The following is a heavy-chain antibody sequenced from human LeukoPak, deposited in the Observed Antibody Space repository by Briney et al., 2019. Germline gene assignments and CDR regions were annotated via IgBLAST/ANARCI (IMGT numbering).Heavy chain of an antibody. CDR1: GFTFSSYW. D-gene: IGHD3-9*01. Sequence: PGGSLRLSCAASGFTFSSYWMSWVRQAPGKGLEWVANIKQDGSEKYYVDSVKGRFTISRDNAKNSLYLQMNSLRAEDTAVYYCARDSPRYFDWLPKTNDYWGQGTLVTVSS. CDR3: ARDSPRYFDWLPKTNDY. J-gene: IGHJ4*02. V-gene: IGHV3-7*01. CDR2: IKQDGSEK.